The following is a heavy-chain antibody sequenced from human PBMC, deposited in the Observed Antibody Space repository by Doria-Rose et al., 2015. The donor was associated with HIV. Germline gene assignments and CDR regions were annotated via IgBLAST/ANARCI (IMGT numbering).Heavy chain of an antibody. CDR1: GGSISSSSYY. D-gene: IGHD3-3*01. J-gene: IGHJ4*02. Sequence: QLQESGPGLAKPSETLSLTCSVSGGSISSSSYYWGWIRQPPGKGLESIGSIYYSGSTYYNPSLKSRVTISVDTSKNQFSLRLTSVTAADTAVYYCARGHDFWSVAHWGQGTLVTVSS. V-gene: IGHV4-39*07. CDR2: IYYSGST. CDR3: ARGHDFWSVAH.